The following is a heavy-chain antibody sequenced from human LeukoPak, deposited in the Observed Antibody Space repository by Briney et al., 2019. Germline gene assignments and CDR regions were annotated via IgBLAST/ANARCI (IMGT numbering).Heavy chain of an antibody. Sequence: GGSLRLSCAASGFTISIYAMNWVRQAPGKGLEWVSLISGSDGSTYYADSVKGRFTISRDNSKNTVYLQMNSLRAEDTAVYYCTRDYDYGFDNWGQGTLVTVSS. CDR2: ISGSDGST. CDR3: TRDYDYGFDN. J-gene: IGHJ4*02. CDR1: GFTISIYA. V-gene: IGHV3-23*01. D-gene: IGHD4-17*01.